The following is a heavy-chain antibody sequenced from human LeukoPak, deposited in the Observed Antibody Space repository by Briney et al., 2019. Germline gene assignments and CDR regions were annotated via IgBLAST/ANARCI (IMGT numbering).Heavy chain of an antibody. J-gene: IGHJ4*02. CDR2: ISLSGNYT. CDR1: GFTFSDYY. CDR3: ARTTYGDY. V-gene: IGHV3-11*03. D-gene: IGHD1-1*01. Sequence: GGSLRLSCAASGFTFSDYYMSWIRQAPGKGLEWVSYISLSGNYTKYADSVKGRFTISRDNAKNSLFLQMNSLRAEGTAVYFCARTTYGDYWGQGTLVTVSS.